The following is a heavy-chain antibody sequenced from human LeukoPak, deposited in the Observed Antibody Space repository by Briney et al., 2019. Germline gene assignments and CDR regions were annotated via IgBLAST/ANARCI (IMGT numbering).Heavy chain of an antibody. V-gene: IGHV3-30*18. CDR2: ISYDGSNK. CDR3: AKDPSGWEFEC. CDR1: RFTFSRYG. D-gene: IGHD6-19*01. J-gene: IGHJ4*02. Sequence: GGSLRLSCAASRFTFSRYGMHWVRQAPGKGLEWVAVISYDGSNKYYADSVKGRFTISRDNSKNTLYLQMNSLRAEDTAVYYCAKDPSGWEFECWGQGTLVTVSS.